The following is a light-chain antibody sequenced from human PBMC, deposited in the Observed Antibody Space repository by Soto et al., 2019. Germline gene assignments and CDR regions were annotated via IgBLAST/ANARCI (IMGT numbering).Light chain of an antibody. CDR1: QSISSY. V-gene: IGKV3-11*01. CDR2: DSS. Sequence: EIVLTQSPATLSLSPGERATLSCRASQSISSYLAWYQQKTGQAPRLLIYDSSNRTTSIPARFSGSGSGTAFTLTISSLEPEDFAVYYCQQRSNGPAFTFGQGTKLEIK. J-gene: IGKJ2*01. CDR3: QQRSNGPAFT.